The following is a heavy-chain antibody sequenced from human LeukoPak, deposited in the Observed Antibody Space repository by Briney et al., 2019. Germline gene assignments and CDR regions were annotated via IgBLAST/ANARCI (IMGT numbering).Heavy chain of an antibody. Sequence: PSETLSLTCTVSTYSISSSYYWGWIRQPPGKGLEWIGSIYYSGSTYYNPSLKSRVTISVDTSKNQFSLKLSSVTAADTAVYYCASLYSSGWYPDYWGQGTLVTVSS. CDR3: ASLYSSGWYPDY. J-gene: IGHJ4*02. CDR1: TYSISSSYY. V-gene: IGHV4-38-2*02. CDR2: IYYSGST. D-gene: IGHD6-19*01.